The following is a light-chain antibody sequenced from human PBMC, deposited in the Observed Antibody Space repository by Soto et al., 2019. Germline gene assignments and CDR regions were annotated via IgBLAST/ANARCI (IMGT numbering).Light chain of an antibody. CDR3: QTWGTGMV. CDR2: LNGDGSH. Sequence: QPVLTQSPSASASLGASVTLTCTLSSGHSYYAIAWHQQQPEKGPRYLMKLNGDGSHTKGDGIPDRFSGSSSGAERYLTISSLQSEDEDDYYCQTWGTGMVFGGGTKLTVL. V-gene: IGLV4-69*01. CDR1: SGHSYYA. J-gene: IGLJ2*01.